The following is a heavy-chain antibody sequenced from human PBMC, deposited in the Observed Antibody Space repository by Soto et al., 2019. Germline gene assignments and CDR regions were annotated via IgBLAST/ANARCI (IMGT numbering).Heavy chain of an antibody. Sequence: QVQLVESGGGVVQPGRSLRLSCAASGFTFSSYGMHWVRQAPGKGLEWVAVISYDGSNKYYADSVKGRFTISRDNSKNTLYLQMNSLRAEDTAVYYWAKSTVGRGGYGMDVWGQGTTVTVSS. D-gene: IGHD4-17*01. CDR1: GFTFSSYG. CDR2: ISYDGSNK. V-gene: IGHV3-30*18. CDR3: AKSTVGRGGYGMDV. J-gene: IGHJ6*02.